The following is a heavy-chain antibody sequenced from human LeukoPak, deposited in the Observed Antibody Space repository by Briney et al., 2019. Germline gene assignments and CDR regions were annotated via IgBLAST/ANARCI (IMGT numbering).Heavy chain of an antibody. CDR2: ITFNSGTV. D-gene: IGHD3-10*01. V-gene: IGHV3-9*01. CDR1: GFTIRDYA. Sequence: GRSLRLSCVASGFTIRDYAMHWVRQAPGKGLEWASGITFNSGTVDYADSVRGRFTISRDNANNSLYLQMNSLRTEDSAWYYCAKAKGFAAMYYFDFWGQGALVTVSS. CDR3: AKAKGFAAMYYFDF. J-gene: IGHJ4*02.